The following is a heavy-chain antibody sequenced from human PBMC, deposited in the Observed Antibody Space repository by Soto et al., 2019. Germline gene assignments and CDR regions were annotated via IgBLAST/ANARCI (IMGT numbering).Heavy chain of an antibody. CDR3: ATHAPPPDYGEGIYFDY. Sequence: SATLSLTCTVSGGSISSSRCYWGWIRQPPGKWLEWIGSVYYSGSPYYNLSLKSRVTISVDTSKNQFSLKLSSVTAADTAVYSCATHAPPPDYGEGIYFDYCGQGARVSVCS. CDR2: VYYSGSP. J-gene: IGHJ4*02. D-gene: IGHD4-17*01. CDR1: GGSISSSRCY. V-gene: IGHV4-39*01.